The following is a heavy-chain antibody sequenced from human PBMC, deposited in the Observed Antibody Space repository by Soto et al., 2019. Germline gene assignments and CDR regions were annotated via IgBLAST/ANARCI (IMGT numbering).Heavy chain of an antibody. J-gene: IGHJ6*02. CDR3: ARDLRWCVYDYGSGKRSYGMDV. CDR2: IYHSGST. CDR1: GGSISSSNW. Sequence: SETLSLTCAVSGGSISSSNWWSWVRQPPGKGLEWIGEIYHSGSTDYNPSLKSRVTISVDKSKNQFSLKLSSVTAADTAVYYCARDLRWCVYDYGSGKRSYGMDVWGQGTTVTVSS. V-gene: IGHV4-4*02. D-gene: IGHD3-10*01.